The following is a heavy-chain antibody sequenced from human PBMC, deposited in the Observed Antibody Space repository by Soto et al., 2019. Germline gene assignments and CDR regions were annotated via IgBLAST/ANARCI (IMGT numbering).Heavy chain of an antibody. Sequence: QPGGSLRLSCAASGFTFSSYGMHWVRQAPGKGLEWVAVISYDGSNKYYADSVKGRFTISRDNSKNTLYLQMNSLRAEDTAVYYCANGYSYGWRTRAFFDYWGQGTLVTVSS. J-gene: IGHJ4*02. D-gene: IGHD5-18*01. CDR2: ISYDGSNK. CDR3: ANGYSYGWRTRAFFDY. CDR1: GFTFSSYG. V-gene: IGHV3-30*18.